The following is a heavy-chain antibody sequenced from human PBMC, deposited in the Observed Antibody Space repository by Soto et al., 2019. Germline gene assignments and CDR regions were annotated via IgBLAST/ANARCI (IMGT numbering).Heavy chain of an antibody. D-gene: IGHD6-19*01. V-gene: IGHV3-30*18. Sequence: GESLKISCAASGFTFSSYSMNWVRQAPGKRLEWVAVVSHDGRNTHYADSVKGRFTISRDSSKNTVSLEMTSLRAEDTFVYYCAKGGRQWLVTSDFNYWGQGALVTVSS. CDR3: AKGGRQWLVTSDFNY. CDR2: VSHDGRNT. CDR1: GFTFSSYS. J-gene: IGHJ4*02.